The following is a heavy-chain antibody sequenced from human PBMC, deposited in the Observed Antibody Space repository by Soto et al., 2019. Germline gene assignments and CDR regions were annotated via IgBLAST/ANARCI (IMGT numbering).Heavy chain of an antibody. D-gene: IGHD3-9*01. CDR3: ARHYDILTGYYIYYYYGMDV. CDR1: GYTFTSYG. Sequence: ASVKVSCKASGYTFTSYGISWVRQAPGQGLEWMGWISAYNGNTNYAQKLQGRVTMTTDTSTSTAYMELRSLRSDDTAVYYCARHYDILTGYYIYYYYGMDVWGQGTTVTVSS. CDR2: ISAYNGNT. V-gene: IGHV1-18*01. J-gene: IGHJ6*02.